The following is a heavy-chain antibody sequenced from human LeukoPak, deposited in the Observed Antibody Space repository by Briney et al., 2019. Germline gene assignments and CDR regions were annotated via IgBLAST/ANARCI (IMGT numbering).Heavy chain of an antibody. CDR3: AKDYYDILTGYYSDYYYYYYMDV. CDR1: GFTFSSYG. D-gene: IGHD3-9*01. Sequence: PGGSLRLSCAASGFTFSSYGMHWVRQAPGKGLEWVAFIRYDGSNKYYADSVKGRLTISRDNSKNTLYLQMNSLRAEDTAVYYCAKDYYDILTGYYSDYYYYYYMDVWGKGTTVTVSS. CDR2: IRYDGSNK. J-gene: IGHJ6*03. V-gene: IGHV3-30*02.